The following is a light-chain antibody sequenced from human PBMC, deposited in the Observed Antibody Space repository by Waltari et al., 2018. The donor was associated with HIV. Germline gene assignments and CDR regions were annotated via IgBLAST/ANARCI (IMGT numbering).Light chain of an antibody. CDR1: SSNIGAGYD. CDR2: GNN. V-gene: IGLV1-40*01. Sequence: QSVLPQPPPVSGAPGQTVTIPSPGTSSNIGAGYDAHRYQQLPGTAPKLLIYGNNNRPSGVPDRFSGSKSGTSASLAITGLQAEDEADYYCQSYDSSLTHNYVFGTGTKVTVL. CDR3: QSYDSSLTHNYV. J-gene: IGLJ1*01.